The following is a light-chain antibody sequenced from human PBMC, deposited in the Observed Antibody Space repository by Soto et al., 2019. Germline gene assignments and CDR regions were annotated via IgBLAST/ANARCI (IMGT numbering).Light chain of an antibody. CDR3: QQRSDWPRT. CDR2: DAS. J-gene: IGKJ2*01. CDR1: QSIGDT. Sequence: EVVITQSPATLSVSPGGRATLSCRASQSIGDTLAWYQQKPGQAPRLLIYDASNRATGIPARFSGSGSGTDFALTISSLEPEDFAVYYCQQRSDWPRTFGQGTKVDI. V-gene: IGKV3-11*01.